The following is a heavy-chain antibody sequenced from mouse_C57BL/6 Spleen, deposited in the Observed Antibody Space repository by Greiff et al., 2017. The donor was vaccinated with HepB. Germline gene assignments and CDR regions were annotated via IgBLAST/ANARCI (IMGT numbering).Heavy chain of an antibody. CDR3: ARGDYGSSYAMDY. V-gene: IGHV5-15*01. Sequence: DVKLVESGGGLVQPGGSLKLSCAASGFTFSDYGMAWVRQAPRKGPEWVAFISNLAYSIYYADTVTGRFTISRENAKNTLYLEMSSLRSEDTAMYYCARGDYGSSYAMDYWGQGTSVTVSS. J-gene: IGHJ4*01. CDR1: GFTFSDYG. CDR2: ISNLAYSI. D-gene: IGHD1-1*01.